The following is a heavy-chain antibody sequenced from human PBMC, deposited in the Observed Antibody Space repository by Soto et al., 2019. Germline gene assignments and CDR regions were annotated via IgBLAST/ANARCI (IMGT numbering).Heavy chain of an antibody. CDR1: GFTFSSYG. Sequence: QVQLVESGGGVVQPGRSLRLSCAASGFTFSSYGMHWVRQAPGKGLEWVAVISYDGSNKYYADSVKGRFTISRDNSKNTLYLQMNSLRAEYTAVYYCAKAVPPDYWGQGTLVTVSS. CDR3: AKAVPPDY. CDR2: ISYDGSNK. V-gene: IGHV3-30*18. J-gene: IGHJ4*02.